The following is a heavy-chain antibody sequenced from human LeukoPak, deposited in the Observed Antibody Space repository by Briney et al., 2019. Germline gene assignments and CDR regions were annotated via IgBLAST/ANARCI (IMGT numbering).Heavy chain of an antibody. D-gene: IGHD2-8*01. CDR3: ARRVRTKSDY. CDR2: INHSGST. CDR1: GGSFSGYY. V-gene: IGHV4-34*01. Sequence: PSETLSLTCAVYGGSFSGYYWSWIRQPPGKGLEWIGEINHSGSTNYNPSLKSRVTISVDTSKNQFSLKLSSVTAADTAVYYCARRVRTKSDYWGQGTLVTVSS. J-gene: IGHJ4*02.